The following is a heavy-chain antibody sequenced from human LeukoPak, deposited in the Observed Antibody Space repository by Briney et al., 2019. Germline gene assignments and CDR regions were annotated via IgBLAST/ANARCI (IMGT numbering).Heavy chain of an antibody. V-gene: IGHV3-48*04. Sequence: GGSLRLSCAASGFTFSTYSMNWVRQAPGKGLEWVSYISSSGSTIYYADSVKGRFTISRDNAKNSLYLQMNGLRAEDTAVYYCARDHRSSGSDYWGQGTLVTVSS. CDR2: ISSSGSTI. J-gene: IGHJ4*02. CDR1: GFTFSTYS. CDR3: ARDHRSSGSDY. D-gene: IGHD6-6*01.